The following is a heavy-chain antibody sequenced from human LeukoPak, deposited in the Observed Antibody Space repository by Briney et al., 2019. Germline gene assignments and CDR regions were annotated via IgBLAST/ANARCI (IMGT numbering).Heavy chain of an antibody. CDR2: IIPIFGTA. J-gene: IGHJ4*02. D-gene: IGHD1-26*01. Sequence: SVKVSCKASGGTFSSYAISWVRQAPGQGLEWMGGIIPIFGTANYAQKFQGRVTITADESTSTAYMELSSLRSEDTAVYYCARGYSGSYYKEYYFDYWGQGTLVTVSS. V-gene: IGHV1-69*01. CDR1: GGTFSSYA. CDR3: ARGYSGSYYKEYYFDY.